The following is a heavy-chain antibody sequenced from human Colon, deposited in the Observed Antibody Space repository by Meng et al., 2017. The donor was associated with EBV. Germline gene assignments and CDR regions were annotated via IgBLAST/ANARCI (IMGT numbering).Heavy chain of an antibody. Sequence: GPLQRVGPGVVEPPPPLSLTCLVPGGPMGSGNYYWSWIRQPPGKGLEWIGYIHHSGSAYYNPSLKSRVSISVDTSKNQFSLNLNSMTAADTAVYYCASFDHIPRRNYFDYWGQGTLVTVSS. J-gene: IGHJ4*02. CDR2: IHHSGSA. V-gene: IGHV4-30-4*01. CDR1: GGPMGSGNYY. D-gene: IGHD2-21*01. CDR3: ASFDHIPRRNYFDY.